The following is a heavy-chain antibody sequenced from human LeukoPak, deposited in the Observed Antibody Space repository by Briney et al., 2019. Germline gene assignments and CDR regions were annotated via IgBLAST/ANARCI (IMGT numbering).Heavy chain of an antibody. CDR2: ISYDGGKK. CDR1: GFTFSSYG. Sequence: GGSLRLSCAASGFTFSSYGMHWVRQAPGKGLEWVALISYDGGKKYYADSVKGRFTISRDNSKNTLYLQMNSLRPEDTAVYSCAKDRDSSGWRYFDYWGQGTLVTVSS. CDR3: AKDRDSSGWRYFDY. D-gene: IGHD6-19*01. V-gene: IGHV3-30*18. J-gene: IGHJ4*02.